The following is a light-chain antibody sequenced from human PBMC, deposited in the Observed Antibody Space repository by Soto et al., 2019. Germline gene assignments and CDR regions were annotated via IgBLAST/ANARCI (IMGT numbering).Light chain of an antibody. J-gene: IGKJ1*01. V-gene: IGKV3-20*01. CDR2: GAS. Sequence: EIVLTQSPGTLSLSPGERATLSCRASQSVSSSYLAWYQQKPGQAPRLLIYGASSRATGIPDRISGSGSGTDLTLTISRLEPEDFGVYYCQQYGSSPGTFGQGTKVEIK. CDR1: QSVSSSY. CDR3: QQYGSSPGT.